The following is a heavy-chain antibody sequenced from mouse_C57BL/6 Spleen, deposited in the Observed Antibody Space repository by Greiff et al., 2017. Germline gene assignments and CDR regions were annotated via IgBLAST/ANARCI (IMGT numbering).Heavy chain of an antibody. CDR2: FYPGSGSI. CDR1: GYTFTEYT. D-gene: IGHD2-4*01. J-gene: IGHJ3*01. V-gene: IGHV1-62-2*01. CDR3: ARHEGGDYDYASWFAY. Sequence: VKLQESGAELVKPGASVKLSCKASGYTFTEYTIHWVKQRSGQGLEWIGWFYPGSGSIKYNEKFKDKATLTADKSSSTVYMELSRLTSEDSAVYCCARHEGGDYDYASWFAYWGQGTLVTVSA.